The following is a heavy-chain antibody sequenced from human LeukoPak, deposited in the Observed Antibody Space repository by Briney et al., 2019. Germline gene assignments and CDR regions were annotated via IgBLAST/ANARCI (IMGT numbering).Heavy chain of an antibody. Sequence: GDSLRLSCAASGFTFSSYWMIWVRQAPGKGLEGVAVISYDGSNKYYADSVKGRFTISRDNSKNTLYLQMNSLRAEDTAVYYCARPRVVTPLADAFDIWGQGTMVTVSS. CDR1: GFTFSSYW. CDR3: ARPRVVTPLADAFDI. V-gene: IGHV3-30-3*01. D-gene: IGHD4-23*01. J-gene: IGHJ3*02. CDR2: ISYDGSNK.